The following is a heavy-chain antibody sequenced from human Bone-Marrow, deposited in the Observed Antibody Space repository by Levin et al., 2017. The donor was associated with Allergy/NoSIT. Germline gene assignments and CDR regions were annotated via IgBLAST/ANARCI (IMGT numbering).Heavy chain of an antibody. CDR2: ISYDGSDK. J-gene: IGHJ6*02. V-gene: IGHV3-30*18. D-gene: IGHD3-3*02. CDR3: AKDKAYSIPFYGMDV. Sequence: PGGSLRLSCAASGFTFSSFGMHWVRQAPGKGLEWLAAISYDGSDKYYGDSVEGRFTISRDNSKNTLFLEKDSLRAEDTAVYFCAKDKAYSIPFYGMDVWGPGTTVTVSS. CDR1: GFTFSSFG.